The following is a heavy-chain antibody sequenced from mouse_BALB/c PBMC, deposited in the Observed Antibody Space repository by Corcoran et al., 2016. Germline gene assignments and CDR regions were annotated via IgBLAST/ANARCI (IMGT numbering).Heavy chain of an antibody. J-gene: IGHJ4*01. D-gene: IGHD2-1*01. V-gene: IGHV1S136*01. Sequence: EVQLQQSGPELVKPEASMKISCKASGYTFTSYVMHWVKQKPGQGLEWIGYINPYNDGTKYNEKFKGKATLTSDKSSSTAYMELSSLTSEDSAVYYCASYYDYAMDYWGQGTSVTVSS. CDR3: ASYYDYAMDY. CDR2: INPYNDGT. CDR1: GYTFTSYV.